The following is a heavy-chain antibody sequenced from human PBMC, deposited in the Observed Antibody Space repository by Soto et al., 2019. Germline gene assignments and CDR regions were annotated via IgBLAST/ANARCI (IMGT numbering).Heavy chain of an antibody. D-gene: IGHD1-26*01. CDR3: ARGPNRGLSGSYIFGTEYFQH. V-gene: IGHV3-21*01. CDR2: ISSSSSYI. Sequence: GGSLRLSCAASGFTFSSYSMNWVRQAPGKGLEWVSSISSSSSYIYYADSVKGRFTISRDNAKNSLYLQMNSLRAEDTAVYYCARGPNRGLSGSYIFGTEYFQHWGQGTLVTVSS. CDR1: GFTFSSYS. J-gene: IGHJ1*01.